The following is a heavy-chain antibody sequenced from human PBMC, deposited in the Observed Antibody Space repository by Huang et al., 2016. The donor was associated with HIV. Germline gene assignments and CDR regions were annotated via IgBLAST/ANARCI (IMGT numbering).Heavy chain of an antibody. Sequence: QVQLEQSGAEVVKPGASVKVSCEASGYTFSGYYIHWGRQAPGQGLEGMGWTNPKKGATDYARKFQGRVVMTRDTAINTTYMQLNRLMSDDAAVYFCTRGGEGGLLSKLTRVLDYWGQGTPVAVST. D-gene: IGHD3-9*01. CDR2: TNPKKGAT. CDR1: GYTFSGYY. V-gene: IGHV1-2*02. J-gene: IGHJ4*02. CDR3: TRGGEGGLLSKLTRVLDY.